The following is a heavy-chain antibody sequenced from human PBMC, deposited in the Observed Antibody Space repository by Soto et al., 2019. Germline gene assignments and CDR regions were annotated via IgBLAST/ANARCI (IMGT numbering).Heavy chain of an antibody. CDR2: IKQDGSEK. CDR1: GFTFSSYW. CDR3: ARVGGGSGNFDY. Sequence: GGSLRLSCAASGFTFSSYWMSWVRQAPGKGLEWVANIKQDGSEKYYVDSVKGRFTISRDNAKSTLYLQMNSLRVDDTAVYYCARVGGGSGNFDYWGQGTLVTVSS. J-gene: IGHJ4*02. V-gene: IGHV3-7*01. D-gene: IGHD3-10*01.